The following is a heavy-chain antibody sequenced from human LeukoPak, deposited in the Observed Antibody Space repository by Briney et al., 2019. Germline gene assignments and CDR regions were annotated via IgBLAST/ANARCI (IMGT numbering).Heavy chain of an antibody. Sequence: SETLSLTCIVSGYSISSGYYWGWIRQPPGKGLEWIGNIHHSGSTYYNPSLKSRVTISVDTSKNQFSLKLSSVTAADTAVYYCARDVIGDSYGEYYFDYWGQGTLVTVSS. CDR3: ARDVIGDSYGEYYFDY. D-gene: IGHD5-18*01. CDR1: GYSISSGYY. V-gene: IGHV4-38-2*02. CDR2: IHHSGST. J-gene: IGHJ4*02.